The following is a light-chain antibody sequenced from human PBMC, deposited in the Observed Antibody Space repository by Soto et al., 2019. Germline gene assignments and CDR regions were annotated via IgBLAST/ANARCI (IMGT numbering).Light chain of an antibody. CDR3: SSYTSSSTLL. CDR2: EVG. J-gene: IGLJ2*01. V-gene: IGLV2-14*01. CDR1: GSDIGVYNY. Sequence: QSALTQPASVSGSPVQSITISCTGTGSDIGVYNYVSWYQQHPGKAPKLMIYEVGNRPSGVSNRFSGSKFGNSASLTISGLQAEDEADYYCSSYTSSSTLLFGGGTKLTVL.